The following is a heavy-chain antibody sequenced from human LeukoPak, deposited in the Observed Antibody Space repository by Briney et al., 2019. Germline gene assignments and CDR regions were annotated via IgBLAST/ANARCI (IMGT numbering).Heavy chain of an antibody. V-gene: IGHV4-34*01. Sequence: SETLSLTCALSIGSFLGYYWIWIRQPPGKALEWIGEIIHSGKTNFNLSLKCRVTISVDTSKKHFSLNLPSVPAADTAAYYCARGSYFQYWDQGTPVIVSS. CDR2: IIHSGKT. J-gene: IGHJ1*01. D-gene: IGHD3-16*01. CDR3: ARGSYFQY. CDR1: IGSFLGYY.